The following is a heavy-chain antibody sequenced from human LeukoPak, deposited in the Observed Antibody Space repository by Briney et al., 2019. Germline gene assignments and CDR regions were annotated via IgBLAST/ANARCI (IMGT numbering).Heavy chain of an antibody. V-gene: IGHV6-1*01. CDR1: GDSVSSNSVT. CDR2: TYYRSTWYN. D-gene: IGHD2-2*01. J-gene: IGHJ5*02. Sequence: SQTLSLTCASAGDSVSSNSVTWNWIRQSPSRGLEWLGRTYYRSTWYNDYAVSVRGRITVNPDTSKNQFSLYLNSVTPEDTAVYYCARRLTQYDCFDPWGQGILVTVSS. CDR3: ARRLTQYDCFDP.